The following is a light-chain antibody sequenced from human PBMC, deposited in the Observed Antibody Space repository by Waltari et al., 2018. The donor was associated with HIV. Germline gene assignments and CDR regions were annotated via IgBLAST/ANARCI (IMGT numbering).Light chain of an antibody. CDR2: GAS. J-gene: IGKJ4*01. CDR1: QSVTSY. Sequence: EILLTQSPATLSVSPGERATLSCRASQSVTSYLAWYQHKPGQGPSLLVYGASTRAADIPGRFSGSGSGTEFTLTISGLQSEDFAVYYCQQYSNWPRGTFGGGTRVEI. V-gene: IGKV3-15*01. CDR3: QQYSNWPRGT.